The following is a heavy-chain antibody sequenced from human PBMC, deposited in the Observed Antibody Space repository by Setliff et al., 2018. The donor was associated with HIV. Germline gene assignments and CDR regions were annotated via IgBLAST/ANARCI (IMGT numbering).Heavy chain of an antibody. J-gene: IGHJ4*02. CDR1: GYSFTDYY. V-gene: IGHV1-2*04. CDR3: ARHAGLLWFGELRRGGEYYFDS. D-gene: IGHD3-10*01. CDR2: INPKSDGT. Sequence: ASVKVSCKASGYSFTDYYIHWVRQAPGQGLEWMGWINPKSDGTNYAQKFQGWITMTRDTSISTAYMELSRLRSDDTAVYHCARHAGLLWFGELRRGGEYYFDSWGQGTLVTVSS.